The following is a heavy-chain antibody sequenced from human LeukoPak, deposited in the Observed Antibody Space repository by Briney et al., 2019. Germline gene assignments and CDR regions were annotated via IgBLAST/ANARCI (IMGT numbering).Heavy chain of an antibody. V-gene: IGHV4-34*01. CDR2: INHSGST. Sequence: SETLSLTCAVYGGSFSGYYWSWIRQPPGKGLEWIGEINHSGSTNYNPSLKSRVTISVDTSKNQFSLKPSSVTAADTAVYYCARGPYYYGSGSYLLKPYYFDYWGQGTLVTVSS. CDR3: ARGPYYYGSGSYLLKPYYFDY. J-gene: IGHJ4*02. D-gene: IGHD3-10*01. CDR1: GGSFSGYY.